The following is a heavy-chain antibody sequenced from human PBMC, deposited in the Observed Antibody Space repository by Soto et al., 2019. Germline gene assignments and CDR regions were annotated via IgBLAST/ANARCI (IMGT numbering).Heavy chain of an antibody. CDR3: ARHPPRGHVTLNWFGP. CDR2: IVPVFGSP. CDR1: GGTLTTQG. D-gene: IGHD3-22*01. J-gene: IGHJ5*02. Sequence: SVKVSCKASGGTLTTQGIIWVRQATGQGLEWMGGIVPVFGSPKYAQKFQGRLTITADRPTNSVYMDLSSLTSEDTATYYCARHPPRGHVTLNWFGPWGQGTLVTVSS. V-gene: IGHV1-69*06.